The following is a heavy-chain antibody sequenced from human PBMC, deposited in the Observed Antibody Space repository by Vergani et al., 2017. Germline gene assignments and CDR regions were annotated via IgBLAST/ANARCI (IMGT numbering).Heavy chain of an antibody. CDR3: AKDPGLYCSSTSCYGEYFQH. D-gene: IGHD2-2*01. Sequence: VQLVESGGGLVQPGRSLRLSCAASGFTFSSYGMHWVRQAPGKGLEWVAVISYDGSNKYYADSVKGRFTISRDNSKNTLYLQMNSLRAEDTAVYYCAKDPGLYCSSTSCYGEYFQHWGQGTLVTVSS. CDR1: GFTFSSYG. V-gene: IGHV3-30*18. J-gene: IGHJ1*01. CDR2: ISYDGSNK.